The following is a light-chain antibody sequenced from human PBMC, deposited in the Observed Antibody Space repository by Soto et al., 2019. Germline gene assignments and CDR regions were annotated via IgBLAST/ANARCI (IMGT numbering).Light chain of an antibody. CDR2: DVS. CDR1: SSDVGGYNY. Sequence: QSALTQPPSASGSPGQSVNISCTGSSSDVGGYNYVSWYQQHPGKAPKLMIYDVSKRPSGVPDRFSGSKSGNTASLTVSGRQAEEEADYYCSSYAGSNIVVFGGGTKVTVL. V-gene: IGLV2-8*01. J-gene: IGLJ2*01. CDR3: SSYAGSNIVV.